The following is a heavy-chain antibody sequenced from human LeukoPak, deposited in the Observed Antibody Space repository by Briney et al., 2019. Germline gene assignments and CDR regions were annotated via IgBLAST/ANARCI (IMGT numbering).Heavy chain of an antibody. J-gene: IGHJ6*02. Sequence: ASVKVSCKASGYTFTSYYMHWVRQAPGQGLEWMGIINPSGGSTSYAQKFQDRVTMTRDTSTSTVYMELSSLRSEDTAVYYCARDLEAVAGENYYYYGMDVWGQGTTVTVSS. D-gene: IGHD6-19*01. V-gene: IGHV1-46*01. CDR2: INPSGGST. CDR1: GYTFTSYY. CDR3: ARDLEAVAGENYYYYGMDV.